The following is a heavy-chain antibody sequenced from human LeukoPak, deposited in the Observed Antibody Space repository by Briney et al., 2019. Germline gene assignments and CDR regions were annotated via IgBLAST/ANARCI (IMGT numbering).Heavy chain of an antibody. CDR3: ARGTYYDFWSGYYPHFDY. CDR2: IYYSGST. CDR1: GGSISNY. D-gene: IGHD3-3*01. Sequence: SETLSLTRTVSGGSISNYWSWIRQPPGKGLEWIGYIYYSGSTNYNHSLKSRVTISVDTSKNQFSLKLSSVTAADTAVYYCARGTYYDFWSGYYPHFDYWGQGTLVTVSS. J-gene: IGHJ4*02. V-gene: IGHV4-59*01.